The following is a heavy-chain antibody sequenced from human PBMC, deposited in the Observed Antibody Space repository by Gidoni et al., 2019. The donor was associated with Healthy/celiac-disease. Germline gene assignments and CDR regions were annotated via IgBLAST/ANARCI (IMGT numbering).Heavy chain of an antibody. D-gene: IGHD3-3*01. CDR1: GLTFGAYA. J-gene: IGHJ3*02. Sequence: EVQLVESGGGLVKPGRSLRRSCTASGLTFGAYAMSWFRQGPGKGVEWVGFIRSKAYGGTREYAASVKGRFTISRDDTKSIAYLQMNSLKTEDTAVYYCTSPPGGGVVQDGFDIWGQGTMVTVSS. CDR3: TSPPGGGVVQDGFDI. CDR2: IRSKAYGGTR. V-gene: IGHV3-49*05.